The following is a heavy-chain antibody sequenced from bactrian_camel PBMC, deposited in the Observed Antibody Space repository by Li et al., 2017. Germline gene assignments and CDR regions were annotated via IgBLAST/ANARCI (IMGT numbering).Heavy chain of an antibody. Sequence: HVQLVESGGGSVQAGESLTLSCEILNEGRRPYCMGWVRQVQGKEREEVAHIDGDECTSYTDSVKGRFTISKDNAKNTVYLQMNALKPEDTAMYYCAADFLQYCDGGRLAYWGQGTQVTVS. D-gene: IGHD1*01. CDR2: IDGDECT. CDR1: EGRRPYC. J-gene: IGHJ4*01. V-gene: IGHV3S53*01. CDR3: AADFLQYCDGGRLAY.